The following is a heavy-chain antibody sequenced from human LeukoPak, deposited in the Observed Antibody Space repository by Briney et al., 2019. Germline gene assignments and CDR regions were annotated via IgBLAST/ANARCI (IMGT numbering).Heavy chain of an antibody. CDR3: ARRGCGGDCYSHSWYFDL. J-gene: IGHJ2*01. Sequence: GGSLRLSCAASGFTFSSYDMHWVRHATGNGLESVSAIGTAGDTYYPDSVKGRFTISRENAKNSLYLQMNSLRAGDTAVYYCARRGCGGDCYSHSWYFDLWGRGTLVTVSS. CDR2: IGTAGDT. V-gene: IGHV3-13*04. CDR1: GFTFSSYD. D-gene: IGHD2-21*02.